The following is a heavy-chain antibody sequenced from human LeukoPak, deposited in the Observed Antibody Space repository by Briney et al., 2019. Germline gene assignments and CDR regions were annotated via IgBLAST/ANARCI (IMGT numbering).Heavy chain of an antibody. CDR3: ARRHGWFGDNEYYFDY. CDR2: IYTSGST. J-gene: IGHJ4*02. CDR1: GGSISSYY. D-gene: IGHD3-10*01. V-gene: IGHV4-4*09. Sequence: SETLSLTCTVSGGSISSYYWSWIRQPPGKGLEWIGYIYTSGSTNYNPSLKSRVTISVDTSKNQFSLKLSSVTAADTAVYYCARRHGWFGDNEYYFDYWGQGTLVTVSS.